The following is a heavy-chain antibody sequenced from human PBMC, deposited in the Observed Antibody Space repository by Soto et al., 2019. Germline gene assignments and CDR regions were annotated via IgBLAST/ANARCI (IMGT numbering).Heavy chain of an antibody. D-gene: IGHD3-9*01. Sequence: SVKVSCKASGGTFSSYAISWVRQAPGQGLEWMRGIIPIFGTANYAQKFQGRVTITADESTSTAYMELSSLRSEDTAVYYCARGSLRYFDWLNWGQGTLVTVSS. CDR1: GGTFSSYA. V-gene: IGHV1-69*13. CDR2: IIPIFGTA. J-gene: IGHJ4*02. CDR3: ARGSLRYFDWLN.